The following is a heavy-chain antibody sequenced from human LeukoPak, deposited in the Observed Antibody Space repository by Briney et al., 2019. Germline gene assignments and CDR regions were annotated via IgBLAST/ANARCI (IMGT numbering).Heavy chain of an antibody. J-gene: IGHJ4*02. Sequence: GRSLRLSCAASGFTFSSYAMHWVRQAPGKGLEWVAVISYDGSNKYYADSVKGRLTISRDNSKNTLYLQMNSLRAEDTAVYYCARSYQGGSDYWGQGTLVTVSS. CDR3: ARSYQGGSDY. CDR2: ISYDGSNK. CDR1: GFTFSSYA. V-gene: IGHV3-30*01. D-gene: IGHD1-26*01.